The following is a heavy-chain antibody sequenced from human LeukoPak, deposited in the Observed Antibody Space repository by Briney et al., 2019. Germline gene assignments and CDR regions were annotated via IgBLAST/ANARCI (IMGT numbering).Heavy chain of an antibody. V-gene: IGHV1-69*05. CDR2: IIPIFGTA. J-gene: IGHJ5*02. CDR3: ARARRTPSPIEYNWFDP. CDR1: GGTFSSYA. D-gene: IGHD4-23*01. Sequence: SVKVSCKASGGTFSSYAISWVRQAPGQGLEWMGGIIPIFGTANYAQKFQGRVTITTDESTSTAYMEPSSLRSEDTAVYYCARARRTPSPIEYNWFDPWGQGTLVTVSS.